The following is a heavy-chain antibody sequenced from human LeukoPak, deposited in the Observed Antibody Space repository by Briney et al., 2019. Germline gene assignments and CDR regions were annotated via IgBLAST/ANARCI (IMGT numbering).Heavy chain of an antibody. V-gene: IGHV3-11*04. CDR2: ISSSGSTI. CDR1: GFTFSDYY. J-gene: IGHJ4*02. D-gene: IGHD4-17*01. CDR3: GGSDYGDYVFDY. Sequence: GGSLRLSCAASGFTFSDYYMSWIRQAPGKGLEWVSYISSSGSTIYYADSVKGRFTISRDNAKNSLYLQMNSLRAEDTAVYYLGGSDYGDYVFDYWGQGTLVTVSS.